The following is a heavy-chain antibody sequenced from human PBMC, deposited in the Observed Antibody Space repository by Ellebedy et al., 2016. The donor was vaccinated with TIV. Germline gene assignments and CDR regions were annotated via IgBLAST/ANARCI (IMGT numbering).Heavy chain of an antibody. J-gene: IGHJ3*02. CDR1: GFTFSRNA. CDR3: ARDRGTRYSSGWYDAFDI. CDR2: ISYDGTKT. Sequence: GGSLRLSCAASGFTFSRNAMHWVRQAPGKGLEWVAVISYDGTKTYYADSVEGRFTISRDNAKNSLYLQMNSLRAEDTAVYYCARDRGTRYSSGWYDAFDIWGQGTMVTVSS. D-gene: IGHD6-19*01. V-gene: IGHV3-30-3*01.